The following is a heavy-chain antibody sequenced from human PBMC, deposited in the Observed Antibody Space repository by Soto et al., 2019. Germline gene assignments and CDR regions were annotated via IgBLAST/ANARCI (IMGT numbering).Heavy chain of an antibody. Sequence: SETLSLTCTVSGGSISSSSYYWGWIRQPPGKGLEWIGSIYYSGSTYYNPSLKSRVTISVDRSKNQFSLKLSSVTAAETAVYYCARGQVVAAQHWGQGTLVTVSS. V-gene: IGHV4-39*07. CDR3: ARGQVVAAQH. J-gene: IGHJ4*02. CDR1: GGSISSSSYY. CDR2: IYYSGST. D-gene: IGHD2-15*01.